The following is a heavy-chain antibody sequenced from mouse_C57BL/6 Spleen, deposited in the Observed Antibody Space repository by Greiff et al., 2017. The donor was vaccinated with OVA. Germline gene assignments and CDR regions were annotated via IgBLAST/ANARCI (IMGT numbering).Heavy chain of an antibody. CDR2: INPSNGGT. V-gene: IGHV1-53*01. Sequence: VQLLQPGTELVKPGASVKLSCKASGYTFTSYWMYWVQQRPGQGLAWIGNINPSNGGTYYNEKFKSQATLTVDKSSSTAYMELRSLTSEDSAIYYCAGRLRPYYYAMDDWGQGTSVTVSS. CDR3: AGRLRPYYYAMDD. CDR1: GYTFTSYW. J-gene: IGHJ4*01. D-gene: IGHD2-4*01.